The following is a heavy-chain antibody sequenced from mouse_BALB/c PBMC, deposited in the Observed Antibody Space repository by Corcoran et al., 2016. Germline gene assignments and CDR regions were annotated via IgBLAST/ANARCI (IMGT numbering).Heavy chain of an antibody. CDR1: GYTFTNYG. D-gene: IGHD2-4*01. CDR3: ASTMIKGWYFDV. Sequence: QIQLVQSGPELKKPGETVKISCKASGYTFTNYGMNWVKQAPGKGLKWMGWINTYTGEPTYADDFKGRFAFSLETSVSTAYLQINNLKNEDMATYFCASTMIKGWYFDVWGAGTTVTVSS. J-gene: IGHJ1*01. CDR2: INTYTGEP. V-gene: IGHV9-1*02.